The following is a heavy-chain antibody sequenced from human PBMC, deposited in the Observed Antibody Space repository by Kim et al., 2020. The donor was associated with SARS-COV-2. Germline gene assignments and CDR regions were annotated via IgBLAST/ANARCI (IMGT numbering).Heavy chain of an antibody. D-gene: IGHD3-22*01. CDR2: IYHTGAT. CDR1: GESFSGYY. Sequence: SETLSLTCAVYGESFSGYYWSWVRQPPGKGLEWIGEIYHTGATNYNPSLKSQVTISLDASKNQFSLRLSSVTAADTAMYYCARGDYGSNDYYFDFWSQGT. V-gene: IGHV4-34*01. J-gene: IGHJ4*02. CDR3: ARGDYGSNDYYFDF.